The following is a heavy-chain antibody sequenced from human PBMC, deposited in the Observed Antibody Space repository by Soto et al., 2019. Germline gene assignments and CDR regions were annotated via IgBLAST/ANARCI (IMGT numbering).Heavy chain of an antibody. CDR3: AKAALYDFWSGYYFDY. V-gene: IGHV3-23*01. J-gene: IGHJ4*02. CDR1: GFTFSSYA. CDR2: ISGSGGST. D-gene: IGHD3-3*01. Sequence: GGSLRPSCAASGFTFSSYAMSWVRQAPGKGLEWVSAISGSGGSTYYADSVKGRFTISRDNSKNTLYLQMNSLRAEDTAVYYCAKAALYDFWSGYYFDYWGQGTLVTVSS.